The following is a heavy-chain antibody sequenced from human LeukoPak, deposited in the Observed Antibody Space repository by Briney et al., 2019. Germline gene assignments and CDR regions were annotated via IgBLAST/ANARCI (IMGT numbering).Heavy chain of an antibody. V-gene: IGHV4-39*01. CDR3: ARHGGSSYGYWPDY. Sequence: SETLSLTCTVSGGSISSSSYYWGWIRQPPGKGLEWIGSIYYSGSTYYNPSLKSRVTISVDTSKNQFSLKLSSVTAADTAVCYCARHGGSSYGYWPDYWGQGTLVTVSS. D-gene: IGHD5-18*01. CDR2: IYYSGST. CDR1: GGSISSSSYY. J-gene: IGHJ4*02.